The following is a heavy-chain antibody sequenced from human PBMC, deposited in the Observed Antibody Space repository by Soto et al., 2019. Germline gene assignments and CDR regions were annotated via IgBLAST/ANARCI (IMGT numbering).Heavy chain of an antibody. D-gene: IGHD3-22*01. V-gene: IGHV5-51*01. Sequence: PGESLKSSWGTSGYKFTSSWIAWVRQMPGKGLEWMGIIFPSDSDTRYSPSRQGQVTISADRSTSTVFLQWASLKASDTAVYFCARKDKSGYFNWFDPWGQGTLVTVSS. J-gene: IGHJ5*02. CDR3: ARKDKSGYFNWFDP. CDR1: GYKFTSSW. CDR2: IFPSDSDT.